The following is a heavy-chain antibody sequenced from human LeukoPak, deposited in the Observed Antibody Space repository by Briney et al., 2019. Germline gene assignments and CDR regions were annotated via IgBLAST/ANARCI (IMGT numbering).Heavy chain of an antibody. D-gene: IGHD3-22*01. CDR3: AGHQDYYDSRGYVGYYFDY. CDR2: NIPIFGTA. V-gene: IGHV1-69*01. CDR1: VGTFSSYA. J-gene: IGHJ4*02. Sequence: AAVKVSCKASVGTFSSYAISWVRQAPGQGLEWMGGNIPIFGTANYAQKFQGRVTITADESTSTAYMELSSLRSEDTAVYYCAGHQDYYDSRGYVGYYFDYWGQGTLVTVSS.